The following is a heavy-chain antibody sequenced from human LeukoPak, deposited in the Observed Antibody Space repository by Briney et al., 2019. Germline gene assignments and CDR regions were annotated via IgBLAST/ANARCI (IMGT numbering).Heavy chain of an antibody. J-gene: IGHJ6*03. CDR3: ARDRRYGDYYYYYMDV. D-gene: IGHD4-17*01. CDR1: GDSISSYY. V-gene: IGHV4-59*12. CDR2: IYYSGST. Sequence: SETLSLTCTVSGDSISSYYWSWIRQPPGKGLEWIGYIYYSGSTNYNPSLKSRVTISVDTSKNQFSLKLSSVTAADTAVYYCARDRRYGDYYYYYMDVWGKGTTVTISS.